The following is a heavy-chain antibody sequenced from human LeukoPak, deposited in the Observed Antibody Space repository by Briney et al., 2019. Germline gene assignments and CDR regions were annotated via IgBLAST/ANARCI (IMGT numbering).Heavy chain of an antibody. D-gene: IGHD1-7*01. CDR3: ARETEITGTSY. CDR1: GYTFTIYA. V-gene: IGHV1-3*01. CDR2: INAGNGNT. J-gene: IGHJ4*02. Sequence: ASVTVSFTASGYTFTIYAMHWVRQGHGQRLEWMGWINAGNGNTKYSQKFQGRVTITRDTSASTAYMELSSLRSEDTAVYYCARETEITGTSYWGQGTLVTVSS.